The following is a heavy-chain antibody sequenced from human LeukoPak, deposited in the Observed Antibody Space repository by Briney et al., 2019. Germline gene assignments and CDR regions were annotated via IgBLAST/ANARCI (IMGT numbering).Heavy chain of an antibody. CDR1: GFTFSSYA. CDR3: AKESVRSSSSGEGQK. Sequence: PGGSLRLSCAPSGFTFSSYAMSWVRHAPGEGLEWVSPISGSGGSTYYAHSVKGRFTISRHNSKNTLYLQMNSLRAEDTAVYYCAKESVRSSSSGEGQKWGQGTLVTVSS. V-gene: IGHV3-23*01. D-gene: IGHD6-13*01. CDR2: ISGSGGST. J-gene: IGHJ4*02.